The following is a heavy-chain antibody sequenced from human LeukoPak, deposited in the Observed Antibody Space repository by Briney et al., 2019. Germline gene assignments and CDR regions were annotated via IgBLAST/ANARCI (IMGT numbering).Heavy chain of an antibody. D-gene: IGHD6-19*01. Sequence: TGGSLRLSCAASGFTFSSYWMSWVRQAPGKGLEWVANIKQDGSEKYYVDSVKGRFTISGDNAKNSLYLQMNSLRAEDTAVYYCARTIAVGYFDYWGQGTLVTVSS. CDR2: IKQDGSEK. CDR1: GFTFSSYW. V-gene: IGHV3-7*01. CDR3: ARTIAVGYFDY. J-gene: IGHJ4*02.